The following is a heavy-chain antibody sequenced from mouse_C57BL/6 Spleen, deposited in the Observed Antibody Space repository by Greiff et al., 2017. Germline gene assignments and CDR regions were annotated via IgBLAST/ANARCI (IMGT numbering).Heavy chain of an antibody. D-gene: IGHD2-5*01. CDR1: GFTFSSYA. V-gene: IGHV5-4*01. J-gene: IGHJ4*01. Sequence: EVKLVESGGGLVKPGGSLKRSCAASGFTFSSYAMSWVRQTPEKRLEWVATISDGGSYTYYPDNVKGRFTISRDNAKNNLYLQMSHLKSEDTAMYYCARDHSNYAYYAMDYWGQGTSVTVSS. CDR2: ISDGGSYT. CDR3: ARDHSNYAYYAMDY.